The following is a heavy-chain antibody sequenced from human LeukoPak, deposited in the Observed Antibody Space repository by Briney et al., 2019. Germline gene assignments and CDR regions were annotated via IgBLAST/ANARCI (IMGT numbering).Heavy chain of an antibody. CDR3: ARDYSGWYFRPANWFDP. V-gene: IGHV1-3*01. J-gene: IGHJ5*02. Sequence: ASVKVSCKASGYTFTSYAMHWVRQAPGQRLEWMGWINAGNGNTKYSQKFQGRVTITRDTSASTAYMELSSLRSEDTAVYYCARDYSGWYFRPANWFDPWGQGTLVTVSS. CDR1: GYTFTSYA. D-gene: IGHD6-19*01. CDR2: INAGNGNT.